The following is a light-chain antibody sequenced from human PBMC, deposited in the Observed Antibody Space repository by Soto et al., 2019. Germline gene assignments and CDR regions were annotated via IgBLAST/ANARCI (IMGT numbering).Light chain of an antibody. V-gene: IGKV1-39*01. Sequence: DIQMTQSPSSLSASVGDRVTITCRATKSVSRYLNWYQQKPGKAPKLLMYDASTLQSGVPSRFSGSGSGTDFTLTISSLQPEDFATYYCQQTSVSPKMFGQGTKVQMK. CDR2: DAS. J-gene: IGKJ1*01. CDR1: KSVSRY. CDR3: QQTSVSPKM.